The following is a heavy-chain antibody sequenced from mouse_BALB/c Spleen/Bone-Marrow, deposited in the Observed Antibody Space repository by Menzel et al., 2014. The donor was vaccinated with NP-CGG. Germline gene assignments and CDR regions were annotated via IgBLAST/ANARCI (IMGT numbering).Heavy chain of an antibody. CDR3: ARSDYDDAMDY. D-gene: IGHD2-4*01. J-gene: IGHJ4*01. CDR1: GYTFTSYT. V-gene: IGHV1-4*02. CDR2: INPSGGYT. Sequence: VQLQQSAAELARPGASVKMSCKASGYTFTSYTMHWVKQRPGQGLGWIGYINPSGGYTEYNQKFKDKTTLTADKSSSTAYMQLSSLTSEDSAVYYCARSDYDDAMDYWGQGTSVTVSS.